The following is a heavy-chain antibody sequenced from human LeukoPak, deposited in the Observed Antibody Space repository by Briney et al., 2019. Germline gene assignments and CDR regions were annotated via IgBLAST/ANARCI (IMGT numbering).Heavy chain of an antibody. CDR2: IYYSGST. CDR1: GGSISSSSYY. CDR3: ARQGSTSCYVA. Sequence: SETLSLTCTVSGGSISSSSYYWGWIRQPPGKGLEWIGSIYYSGSTYYNPSLKSRVTISVDTSKNQFSLKLSSVTAADTAVYYCARQGSTSCYVAWGQGTLVTVSS. V-gene: IGHV4-39*01. J-gene: IGHJ5*02. D-gene: IGHD2-2*01.